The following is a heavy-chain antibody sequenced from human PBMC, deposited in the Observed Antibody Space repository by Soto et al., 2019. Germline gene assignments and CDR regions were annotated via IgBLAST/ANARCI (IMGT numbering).Heavy chain of an antibody. J-gene: IGHJ4*02. CDR2: INHSGST. V-gene: IGHV4-34*01. Sequence: QVQLQQWGAGLLKPSETLSLTCAVYGGSFSGYYWSWIRQPPGKGLEWIGEINHSGSTNYNPSLKRRVTISVDTSKNQLSLKLSSVTAADTAVYYCARGRPVRDIVVVPAADFDYWGQGPLVTVSS. CDR3: ARGRPVRDIVVVPAADFDY. CDR1: GGSFSGYY. D-gene: IGHD2-2*01.